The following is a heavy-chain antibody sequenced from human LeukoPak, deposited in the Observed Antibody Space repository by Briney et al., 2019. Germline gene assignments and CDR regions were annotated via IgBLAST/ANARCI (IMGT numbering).Heavy chain of an antibody. CDR1: GFTFRTYS. V-gene: IGHV3-48*01. Sequence: GGSLRLSCAASGFTFRTYSMNWVRQAPGKGLEWVSYISSDTSGIYYADSVKGRFTISRDNAENSLYLQMNSLRAEDTAVYYCARDHLYAFDIWGQGSMVTVSS. J-gene: IGHJ3*02. CDR3: ARDHLYAFDI. CDR2: ISSDTSGI.